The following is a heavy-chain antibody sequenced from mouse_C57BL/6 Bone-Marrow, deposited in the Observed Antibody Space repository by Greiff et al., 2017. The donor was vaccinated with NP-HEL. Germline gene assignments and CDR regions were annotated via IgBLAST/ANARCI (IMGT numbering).Heavy chain of an antibody. J-gene: IGHJ2*01. CDR3: ARMGTTVA. V-gene: IGHV3-6*01. CDR1: GYSITSGYY. CDR2: ISYDGSN. D-gene: IGHD1-1*01. Sequence: EVKLMESGPGLVKPSQSLSLTCSVTGYSITSGYYWNWIRQFPGNKLEWMGYISYDGSNNYNPSLKNRISITRDTSKNQFFLKLNSVTTEDTATYYCARMGTTVAWGQGTTLTVSS.